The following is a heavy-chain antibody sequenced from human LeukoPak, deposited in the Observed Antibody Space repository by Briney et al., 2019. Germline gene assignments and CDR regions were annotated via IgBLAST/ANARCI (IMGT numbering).Heavy chain of an antibody. V-gene: IGHV3-21*04. CDR1: GFTFATYT. CDR2: IGATQTYI. D-gene: IGHD6-13*01. Sequence: GGSLRLSCTGAGFTFATYTFNWVRQAPGKGLEWVASIGATQTYIYYADSAKGRFTVSRDNSKNTLYLQMNSLRAEDTAVYYCAKGPYSSSWSLFDYWGQGTLVTVSS. J-gene: IGHJ4*02. CDR3: AKGPYSSSWSLFDY.